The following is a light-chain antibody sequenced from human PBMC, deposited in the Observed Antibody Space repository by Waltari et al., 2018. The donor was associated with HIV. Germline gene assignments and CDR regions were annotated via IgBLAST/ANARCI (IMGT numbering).Light chain of an antibody. CDR3: SSYISTTTL. J-gene: IGLJ1*01. Sequence: SAPTHPASVSGSPGQSITISATRTSRHICHSKYFSLYQQSPGKAPKLIIYEVSNRPSGVANRFSGSKSGNTASLTISGLQAEDEADYYCSSYISTTTLFGTGTKVTVL. CDR1: SRHICHSKY. CDR2: EVS. V-gene: IGLV2-14*01.